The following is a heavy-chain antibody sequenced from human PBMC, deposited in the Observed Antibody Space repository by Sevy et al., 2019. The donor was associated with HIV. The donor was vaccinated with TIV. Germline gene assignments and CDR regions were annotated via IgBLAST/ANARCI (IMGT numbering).Heavy chain of an antibody. CDR2: ISSSSSYI. CDR3: ARARMEYSSSLEYFQH. Sequence: GESLKISCAASGFTFSTYSMNWVRQAPGKGLEWVSFISSSSSYIYYADSVKGRFTISRDNAKNSLYLQMNSLTAEDTAVYYCARARMEYSSSLEYFQHWGQGTLVTVSS. V-gene: IGHV3-21*01. D-gene: IGHD6-6*01. J-gene: IGHJ1*01. CDR1: GFTFSTYS.